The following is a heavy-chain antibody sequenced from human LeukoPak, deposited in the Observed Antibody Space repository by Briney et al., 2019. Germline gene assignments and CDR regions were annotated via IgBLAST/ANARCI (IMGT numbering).Heavy chain of an antibody. CDR3: ARDGLPDAFDI. D-gene: IGHD5-18*01. CDR1: GFTFSSYG. Sequence: PGGSLRLSCAASGFTFSSYGMHWVRQAPGKGLEWVAVISYDGSNKYYADSVKGRFTISRDNSKNTLYLQMNSLRAEDTAVYNCARDGLPDAFDIWGQGTMVTVSS. J-gene: IGHJ3*02. V-gene: IGHV3-30*03. CDR2: ISYDGSNK.